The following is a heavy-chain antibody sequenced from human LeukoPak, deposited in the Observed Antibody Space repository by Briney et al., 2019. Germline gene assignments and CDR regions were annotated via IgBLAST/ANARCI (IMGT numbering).Heavy chain of an antibody. CDR3: TRSVVAATG. CDR1: GFTFSGSA. D-gene: IGHD2-15*01. J-gene: IGHJ4*02. V-gene: IGHV3-73*01. Sequence: GGSLRLSCAASGFTFSGSAMHWVRQASGKGLEWVGRIRSKANSYATAYAASVKGRFTISRDDSKDTAYLQMNSLKTEDTAVYYCTRSVVAATGWGQGTLVTVSS. CDR2: IRSKANSYAT.